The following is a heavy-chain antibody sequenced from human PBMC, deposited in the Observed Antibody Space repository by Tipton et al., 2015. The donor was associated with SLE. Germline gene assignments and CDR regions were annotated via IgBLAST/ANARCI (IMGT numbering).Heavy chain of an antibody. Sequence: TLSLTCAVYGGSFSGYYWSWIRQPPGKGLEWIGEINHSGSTNYNPSLKSRVTISVDTSKNQFSLKLSSVTAADTAVYYCARDSPYCSSTSCPLNRFEQASYYYYGMDVWGQGTTVTVSS. V-gene: IGHV4-34*01. CDR3: ARDSPYCSSTSCPLNRFEQASYYYYGMDV. D-gene: IGHD2-2*01. CDR1: GGSFSGYY. J-gene: IGHJ6*02. CDR2: INHSGST.